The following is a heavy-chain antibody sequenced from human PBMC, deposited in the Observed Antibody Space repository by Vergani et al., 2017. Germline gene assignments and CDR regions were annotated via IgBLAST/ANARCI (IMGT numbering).Heavy chain of an antibody. CDR2: SRNKARSYTT. D-gene: IGHD3-9*01. J-gene: IGHJ4*02. Sequence: EVQLLQSGGGLVQPGGSLRLSCAASGFTLSDHVMDWVRQGPGKGLEWVGRSRNKARSYTTEYSASVKGRFTISRDDSRNSLYLQMNSLKTEDTAVYYCTTPTKWELRYYFDYWGQGTLVTVSS. CDR3: TTPTKWELRYYFDY. CDR1: GFTLSDHV. V-gene: IGHV3-72*01.